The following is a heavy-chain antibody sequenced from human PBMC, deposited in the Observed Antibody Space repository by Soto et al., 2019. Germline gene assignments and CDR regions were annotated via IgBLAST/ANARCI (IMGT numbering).Heavy chain of an antibody. CDR2: ISSYNGNT. CDR3: ARGPRYCSSTSCFSGVTWFDP. V-gene: IGHV1-18*04. J-gene: IGHJ5*02. D-gene: IGHD2-2*01. Sequence: ASVKVSCKASGYTFTSYGISWVRQAPGQGLEWMGWISSYNGNTNYAQKVQGRVTMATDSSTSTTYMELRSLRSDDTAVYYCARGPRYCSSTSCFSGVTWFDPWGQGTLVTV. CDR1: GYTFTSYG.